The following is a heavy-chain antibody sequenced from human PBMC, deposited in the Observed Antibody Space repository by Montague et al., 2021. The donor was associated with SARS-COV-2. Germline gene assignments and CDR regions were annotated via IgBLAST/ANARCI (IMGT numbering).Heavy chain of an antibody. D-gene: IGHD3-10*01. V-gene: IGHV4-39*02. Sequence: SETLSLTCSISSGSIISSGYYWGWIRQPPGKELEWLGNIYYSGTTYYXXXPQSRGTISVDTSKNHLSLRLSSVTAADTAVYFCARGMIRGVTTPFDYWGQGSQVTVSS. J-gene: IGHJ4*02. CDR2: IYYSGTT. CDR3: ARGMIRGVTTPFDY. CDR1: SGSIISSGYY.